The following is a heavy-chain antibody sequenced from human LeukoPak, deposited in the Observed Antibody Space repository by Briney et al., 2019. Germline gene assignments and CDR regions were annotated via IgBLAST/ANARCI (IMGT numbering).Heavy chain of an antibody. J-gene: IGHJ4*02. CDR2: ISGSGGST. Sequence: SGGSLRLSCAASGFIFSSYAMSWVRQAPGKGLEWVSAISGSGGSTYYADSVKGRFTISRDNSKNTLYLQMNSLRAEDTAVYYCTLGELSPSFDYWGQGTLVTVSS. CDR3: TLGELSPSFDY. CDR1: GFIFSSYA. D-gene: IGHD3-16*02. V-gene: IGHV3-23*01.